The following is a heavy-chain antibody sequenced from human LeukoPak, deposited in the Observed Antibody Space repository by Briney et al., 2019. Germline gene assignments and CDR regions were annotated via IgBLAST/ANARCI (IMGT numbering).Heavy chain of an antibody. CDR1: GFTFDDYA. CDR3: ANGASIAAAGPPVGPYYSYYGMDV. D-gene: IGHD6-13*01. Sequence: GGSLRLSCAASGFTFDDYAMHWVRQAPGKGLEWVSGISWNSGSIGYADSVKGRFTISRDNAKNSLYLQMNSLRAEDTALYYCANGASIAAAGPPVGPYYSYYGMDVWGQGTTVTVSS. J-gene: IGHJ6*02. CDR2: ISWNSGSI. V-gene: IGHV3-9*01.